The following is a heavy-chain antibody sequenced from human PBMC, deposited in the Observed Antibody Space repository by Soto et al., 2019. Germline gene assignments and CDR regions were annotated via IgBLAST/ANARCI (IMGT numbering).Heavy chain of an antibody. CDR1: GFTFSSYS. Sequence: PGGSLRLSCIASGFTFSSYSMNWVRQAPGKGLEWVSSISSSSTYIYYEDSLKGRFTISRDNAKDSLYLHMNSLRAEDTVVYYCARGHLGTDETSDDYWGQGTLVTVSS. V-gene: IGHV3-21*01. CDR3: ARGHLGTDETSDDY. J-gene: IGHJ4*02. CDR2: ISSSSTYI.